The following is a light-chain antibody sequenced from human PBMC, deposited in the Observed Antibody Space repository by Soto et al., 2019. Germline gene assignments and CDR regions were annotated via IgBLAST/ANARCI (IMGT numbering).Light chain of an antibody. CDR1: QSVSSSY. Sequence: EIVLTQSAGSLSLSPGERATLSYRASQSVSSSYLAWYQQKPGQAPRLLIYGASSRATGIPDRFSGSGSGTDFTLTISRLEPEDFAVYYCQQYGSSPPGLTFGGGTKVEIK. CDR3: QQYGSSPPGLT. J-gene: IGKJ4*01. CDR2: GAS. V-gene: IGKV3-20*01.